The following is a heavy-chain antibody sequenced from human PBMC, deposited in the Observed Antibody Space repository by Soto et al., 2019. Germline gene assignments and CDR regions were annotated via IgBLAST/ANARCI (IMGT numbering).Heavy chain of an antibody. CDR1: GYTFTDYS. Sequence: QVQLVQSGAEAKKPGASVKVSCKVSGYTFTDYSIHWVRQPPGQGLEWMGGSKPNTGGTNPPQDFQGWVALTRDPYISTADMELRRLRHGDTPVYYCASQDRGGGYAFDTWGKGTIITVS. J-gene: IGHJ3*02. CDR3: ASQDRGGGYAFDT. D-gene: IGHD3-16*01. CDR2: SKPNTGGT. V-gene: IGHV1-2*04.